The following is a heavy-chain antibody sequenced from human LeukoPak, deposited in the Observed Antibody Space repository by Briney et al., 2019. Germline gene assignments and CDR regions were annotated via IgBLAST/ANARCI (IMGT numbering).Heavy chain of an antibody. D-gene: IGHD6-19*01. V-gene: IGHV1-2*02. Sequence: ASVKVSCKASGYTFTGYYMHWVRQAPGQGLEWMGWINPNSGGTNYAQKFQGRVTMTRDTSISTAYMELSRLRSDDTAVYYCARDEPRSGWISRPFDYWGQGTLVTVSS. CDR3: ARDEPRSGWISRPFDY. CDR2: INPNSGGT. J-gene: IGHJ4*02. CDR1: GYTFTGYY.